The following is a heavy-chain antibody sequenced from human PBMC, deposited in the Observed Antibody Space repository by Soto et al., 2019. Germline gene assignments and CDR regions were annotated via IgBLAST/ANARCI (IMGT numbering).Heavy chain of an antibody. V-gene: IGHV3-23*01. CDR1: GFSVSSNY. D-gene: IGHD3-10*01. CDR2: ISTGGGSS. CDR3: AKSYYSVSGNSDY. Sequence: PGGSLRLSCTVSGFSVSSNYMSWVRQAPGKGLECISCISTGGGSSYYADSVKGRFTISRDNSKNTLYLQMNSLRAEDTAIYYCAKSYYSVSGNSDYWGQGALVTVSS. J-gene: IGHJ4*02.